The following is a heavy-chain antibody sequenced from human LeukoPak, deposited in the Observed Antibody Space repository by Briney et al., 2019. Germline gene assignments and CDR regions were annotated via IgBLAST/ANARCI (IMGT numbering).Heavy chain of an antibody. Sequence: GGSLRLSFAASGFAFDDYAMHWVRQAPGKGLEWVSGISWNSGIIGYADSVKGRFTSSRDNAKNSLYLQMNSLRAEDTALYYWAKVYGGYSYGLDDWGQGTLVTVSS. J-gene: IGHJ4*02. D-gene: IGHD5-18*01. CDR1: GFAFDDYA. V-gene: IGHV3-9*01. CDR3: AKVYGGYSYGLDD. CDR2: ISWNSGII.